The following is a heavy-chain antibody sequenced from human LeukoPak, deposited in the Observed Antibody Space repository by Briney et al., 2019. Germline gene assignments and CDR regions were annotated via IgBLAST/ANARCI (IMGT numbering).Heavy chain of an antibody. CDR2: IRYDGSNK. V-gene: IGHV3-30*02. J-gene: IGHJ6*03. CDR3: AKDRVSMVRGVYYYYYYMDV. Sequence: PGGSLRLSCAASGFTVSSYGMHWVRQAPGKGLEWVAFIRYDGSNKYYADSVKGRFTISRDNSKNTLYLQMNSLRAEDTAVYYCAKDRVSMVRGVYYYYYYMDVWGKGTTVTVSS. CDR1: GFTVSSYG. D-gene: IGHD3-10*01.